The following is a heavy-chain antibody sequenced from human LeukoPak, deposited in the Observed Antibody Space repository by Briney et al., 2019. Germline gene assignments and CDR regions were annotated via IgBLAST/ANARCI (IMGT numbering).Heavy chain of an antibody. D-gene: IGHD3/OR15-3a*01. CDR1: GFTFSSYS. CDR3: AKDALGLRGNWFDP. Sequence: PGGSLRLSCAASGFTFSSYSMNWVRQAPGKGLEWVSAISGSGGSTYYADSVKGRFTISRDNSKNTLYLQMNSLRAEDTAVYYCAKDALGLRGNWFDPWGQGTLVTVSS. CDR2: ISGSGGST. J-gene: IGHJ5*02. V-gene: IGHV3-23*01.